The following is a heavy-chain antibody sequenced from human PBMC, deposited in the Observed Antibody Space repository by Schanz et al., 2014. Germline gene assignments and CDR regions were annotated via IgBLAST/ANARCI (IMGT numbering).Heavy chain of an antibody. V-gene: IGHV3-23*01. Sequence: EVQLLESGGGLVQPGGSLRLSCAASGFTFSNYAMGWVRQTPGKGLEWVSGMSGSGSTADYADSVKGRFTISRDNSKNTLYLQVNSLRAEDTAVYYCAKHVRSLTGNDYWGQGTLVTVSS. CDR2: MSGSGSTA. D-gene: IGHD3-9*01. CDR3: AKHVRSLTGNDY. J-gene: IGHJ4*02. CDR1: GFTFSNYA.